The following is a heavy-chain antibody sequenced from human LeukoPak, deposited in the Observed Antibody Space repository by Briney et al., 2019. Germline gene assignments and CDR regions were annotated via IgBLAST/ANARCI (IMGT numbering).Heavy chain of an antibody. D-gene: IGHD3-22*01. CDR2: ISYDGSNK. V-gene: IGHV3-30*04. Sequence: GRSLRLSCAASGFTLSSYAMHWVRQAPGKGLEWVAVISYDGSNKYYADSVKGRFTISRDNSKNTLYLQMNSLRAEDTAVYYCARRFSSGYYYDWYFDLWGRGTLVTVSS. CDR3: ARRFSSGYYYDWYFDL. J-gene: IGHJ2*01. CDR1: GFTLSSYA.